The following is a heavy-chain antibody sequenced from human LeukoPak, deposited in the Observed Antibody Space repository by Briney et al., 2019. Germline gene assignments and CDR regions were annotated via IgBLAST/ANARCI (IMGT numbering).Heavy chain of an antibody. V-gene: IGHV1-69*13. J-gene: IGHJ5*02. Sequence: ASVKVSCKTSGGTFTSYAITWVRQAPGQGLEWMGKIIPISGTTNYAQKFQGRVTFTADESTSAAYMELSSLRSEDTALYYCARKLRLGGNWFDPWGQGTLVTVSS. D-gene: IGHD1-26*01. CDR1: GGTFTSYA. CDR3: ARKLRLGGNWFDP. CDR2: IIPISGTT.